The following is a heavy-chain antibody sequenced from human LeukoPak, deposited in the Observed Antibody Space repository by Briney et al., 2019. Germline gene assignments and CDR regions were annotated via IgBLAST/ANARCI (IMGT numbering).Heavy chain of an antibody. D-gene: IGHD4-23*01. CDR2: ISYDGSNK. J-gene: IGHJ2*01. CDR3: ARDYYGGNSEVISWHFDL. Sequence: SCKASGYTFTGYYMHWVRQAPGKGLEWVAVISYDGSNKYYADSVKGRFTISRDNSKNTLYLQMNSLRAEDTAVYYCARDYYGGNSEVISWHFDLWGRGTLVSVSS. V-gene: IGHV3-30-3*01. CDR1: GYTFTGYY.